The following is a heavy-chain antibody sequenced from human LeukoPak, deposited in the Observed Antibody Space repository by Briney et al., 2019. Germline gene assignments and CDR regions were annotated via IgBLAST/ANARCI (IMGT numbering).Heavy chain of an antibody. Sequence: GASVKVSCKASGYTFTSYYVHWVRQAPGQGLEWMGIINPSGGTTSYAQKFQGRVTMTRDTSTSTVYMELSSLRSEDTAVYYCARELLGYCSSTSCPRGGFDPWGQGTLVTVSS. CDR2: INPSGGTT. D-gene: IGHD2-2*01. CDR1: GYTFTSYY. J-gene: IGHJ5*02. CDR3: ARELLGYCSSTSCPRGGFDP. V-gene: IGHV1-46*01.